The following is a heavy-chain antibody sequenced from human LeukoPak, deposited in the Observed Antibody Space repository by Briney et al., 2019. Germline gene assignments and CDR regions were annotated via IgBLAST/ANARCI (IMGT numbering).Heavy chain of an antibody. D-gene: IGHD6-13*01. CDR1: GFTFSTHW. Sequence: GGALRLSCAASGFTFSTHWMFWVRQAPGKGLVWVSYINGDGSTTSDADSVKGRFTISRDNAKSTLYLQMSSLRVEDTAVYYCARGGRTAANDYWGQGTLVTV. J-gene: IGHJ4*02. CDR3: ARGGRTAANDY. V-gene: IGHV3-74*01. CDR2: INGDGSTT.